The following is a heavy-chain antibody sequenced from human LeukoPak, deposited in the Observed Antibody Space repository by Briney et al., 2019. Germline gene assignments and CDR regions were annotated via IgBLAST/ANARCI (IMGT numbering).Heavy chain of an antibody. CDR1: GYTFTSYG. Sequence: ASVKVSCKASGYTFTSYGISWVRQAPGQGLEWMGWISAYNGNTNYAQKLQGRVTMTTDTSTSTAYMELRSLRPDDTAVYYCARDLSVAGTTWHFDYWGQGTLVTVSS. D-gene: IGHD6-19*01. CDR3: ARDLSVAGTTWHFDY. V-gene: IGHV1-18*01. J-gene: IGHJ4*02. CDR2: ISAYNGNT.